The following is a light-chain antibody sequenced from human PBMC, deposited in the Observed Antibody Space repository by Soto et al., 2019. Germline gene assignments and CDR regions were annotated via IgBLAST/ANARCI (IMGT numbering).Light chain of an antibody. CDR1: QSVSSY. Sequence: ESVLTQSPDTLSLSPGERATLSCRASQSVSSYLAWYQQKPGQAPRLLIYDASNRATGIPARFSGSGSGTDFTLTISSLEPEDFAVYYCQQRSNCPITFGQGTRLEIK. CDR3: QQRSNCPIT. V-gene: IGKV3-11*01. CDR2: DAS. J-gene: IGKJ5*01.